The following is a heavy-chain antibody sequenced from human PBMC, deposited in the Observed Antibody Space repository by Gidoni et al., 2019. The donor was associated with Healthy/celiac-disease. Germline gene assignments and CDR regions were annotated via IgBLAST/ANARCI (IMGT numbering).Heavy chain of an antibody. CDR2: IYSGGST. J-gene: IGHJ3*02. CDR3: ARECGGDCYPSHTDAFDI. D-gene: IGHD2-21*02. CDR1: GFTVRSNY. V-gene: IGHV3-66*02. Sequence: EVQLVSSGGGLVQPGGSLRLSCAASGFTVRSNYMSWVRQAPGKGLEWVSVIYSGGSTDYADSVKGRFTISRDNSKNTLYLQMNSLRAEDTAVYYCARECGGDCYPSHTDAFDIWGQGTMVTVSS.